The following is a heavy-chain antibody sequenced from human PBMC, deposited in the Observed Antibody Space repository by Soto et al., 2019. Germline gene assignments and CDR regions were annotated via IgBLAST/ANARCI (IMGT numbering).Heavy chain of an antibody. D-gene: IGHD3-10*01. CDR2: INHSGST. Sequence: SETLSLTCAVDGGSICGYCSSWFSKTPGKGLEWIGEINHSGSTNYNPSLKSRVTMSVDTSKNQFSLKLSSVTAADTAVYYCARARRGGSGSFYYYYYYMDVWGKGTTVTVSS. V-gene: IGHV4-34*01. CDR3: ARARRGGSGSFYYYYYYMDV. J-gene: IGHJ6*03. CDR1: GGSICGYC.